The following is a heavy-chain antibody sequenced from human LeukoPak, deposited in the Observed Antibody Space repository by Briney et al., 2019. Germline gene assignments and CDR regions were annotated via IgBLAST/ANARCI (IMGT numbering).Heavy chain of an antibody. CDR3: ARGYCSGGSCYLNYYYMDV. CDR2: INPDSGGT. J-gene: IGHJ6*03. D-gene: IGHD2-15*01. CDR1: GYTFTGYY. Sequence: ASVKVSCKASGYTFTGYYMHWVRQAPGQGLEWMGWINPDSGGTNYAQKFQGRVTMTRDTSISTAYMELSRLRSDDTAVYYCARGYCSGGSCYLNYYYMDVWGKGTTVTVSS. V-gene: IGHV1-2*02.